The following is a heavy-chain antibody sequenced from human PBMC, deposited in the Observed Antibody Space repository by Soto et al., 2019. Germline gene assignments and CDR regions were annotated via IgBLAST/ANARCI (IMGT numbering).Heavy chain of an antibody. Sequence: SETLSLTCTVSGGSISSGGYYWSWIRQHPGKGLEWIGYIYYSGSTYYNPSLKSRVTISVDTSKNQFSLKLSSVTAADTAVHYCARDRGVVVAAGYYYYGMDVWGQGTTVTVSS. CDR1: GGSISSGGYY. V-gene: IGHV4-31*03. J-gene: IGHJ6*02. CDR3: ARDRGVVVAAGYYYYGMDV. CDR2: IYYSGST. D-gene: IGHD2-15*01.